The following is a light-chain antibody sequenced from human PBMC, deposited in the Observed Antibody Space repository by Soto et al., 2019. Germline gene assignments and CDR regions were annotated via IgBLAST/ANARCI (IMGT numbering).Light chain of an antibody. J-gene: IGLJ1*01. V-gene: IGLV2-23*01. CDR2: EGF. Sequence: QSVLTQPASVSGSPGQSITISCTGTSSDVGSGNVVTWYQHYPGKAPQLIIYEGFKRPSGVSSRFSGSKSGNTASLTISGLQAEDEAEYHCCSHAGSDTYVFGTGTKATVL. CDR1: SSDVGSGNV. CDR3: CSHAGSDTYV.